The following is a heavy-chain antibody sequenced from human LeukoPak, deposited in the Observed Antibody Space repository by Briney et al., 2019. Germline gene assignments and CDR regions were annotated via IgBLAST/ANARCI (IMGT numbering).Heavy chain of an antibody. J-gene: IGHJ2*01. D-gene: IGHD5-18*01. CDR1: GGSFSGYY. Sequence: SETLSLTCAVYGGSFSGYYWSWIRQPPGKGLEWIGEINHSGSTNYNPSLKSRVTISVDTSKNQFSLKLSSVTAADTAVYYCARLLQLWPRYFDLWGRGTLVTVSS. V-gene: IGHV4-34*01. CDR3: ARLLQLWPRYFDL. CDR2: INHSGST.